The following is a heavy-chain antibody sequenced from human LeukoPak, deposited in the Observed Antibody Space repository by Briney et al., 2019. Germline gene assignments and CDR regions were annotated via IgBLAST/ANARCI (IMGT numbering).Heavy chain of an antibody. CDR2: ISGSGGST. J-gene: IGHJ4*02. CDR3: AKEGVRYYYGSGSYFYFDY. Sequence: PGGSLRLSCAASGFTFSSYSMNWVRQAPGKGLEWVSAISGSGGSTYYADSVKGRFTISRDNSKNTLYLQMNSQRAEDAAVYYCAKEGVRYYYGSGSYFYFDYWGQGTLVTVSS. CDR1: GFTFSSYS. D-gene: IGHD3-10*01. V-gene: IGHV3-23*01.